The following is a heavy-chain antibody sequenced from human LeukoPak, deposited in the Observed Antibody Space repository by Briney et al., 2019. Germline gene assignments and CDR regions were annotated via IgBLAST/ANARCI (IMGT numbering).Heavy chain of an antibody. CDR2: IIPTLGVT. V-gene: IGHV1-69*04. Sequence: ASVKVSCKASGGAFTSHAISWVRQAPGQGLEWMGRIIPTLGVTTYAQKLQGRVTITADRSTSTAYMELSSLRSEDTAVYYCARDMDVGFGELVDSWGQGTLVTVSS. CDR1: GGAFTSHA. D-gene: IGHD3-10*01. J-gene: IGHJ4*02. CDR3: ARDMDVGFGELVDS.